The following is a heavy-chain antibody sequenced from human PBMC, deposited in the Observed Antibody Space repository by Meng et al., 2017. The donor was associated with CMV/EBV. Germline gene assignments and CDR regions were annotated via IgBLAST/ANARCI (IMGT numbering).Heavy chain of an antibody. CDR2: ISAYNGNT. J-gene: IGHJ6*02. Sequence: ASVKVSCKASGYTFTSYGISWVRQAPGQGLEWMGWISAYNGNTNYAQKLQGRVTMTTDTSTSTAYMELRSLRSDDTAVYYCARDPFIVVVPEVYGMDVWGQETTVTVSS. CDR1: GYTFTSYG. V-gene: IGHV1-18*01. CDR3: ARDPFIVVVPEVYGMDV. D-gene: IGHD2-2*01.